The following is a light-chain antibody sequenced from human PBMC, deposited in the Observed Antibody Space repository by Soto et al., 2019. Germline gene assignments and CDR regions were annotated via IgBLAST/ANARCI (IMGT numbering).Light chain of an antibody. V-gene: IGKV3-20*01. CDR3: QQGAASFWT. Sequence: EIVLTQSPGTLSMSPGERATLSCRASQAVSRSLLAWYQHKPGQAPRLVIYGASSRATGIPERFSGSGSGTDFTLSISRLEPEAFAVYYCQQGAASFWTFGLSTKVEI. J-gene: IGKJ1*01. CDR2: GAS. CDR1: QAVSRSL.